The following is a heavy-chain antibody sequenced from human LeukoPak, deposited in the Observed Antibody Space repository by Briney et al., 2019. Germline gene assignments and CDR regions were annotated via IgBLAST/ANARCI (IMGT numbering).Heavy chain of an antibody. D-gene: IGHD2-2*02. CDR3: TTETSLYYFDY. J-gene: IGHJ4*02. Sequence: PGGSLRLSCAASGFTFSFSAVHWVRQASGKGLEWVGRIRSKANSYATAYTASLQGRFTISRDDSKNTAYLLMNSLKTEDTAVYYCTTETSLYYFDYWGQGTLGSASS. CDR1: GFTFSFSA. V-gene: IGHV3-73*01. CDR2: IRSKANSYAT.